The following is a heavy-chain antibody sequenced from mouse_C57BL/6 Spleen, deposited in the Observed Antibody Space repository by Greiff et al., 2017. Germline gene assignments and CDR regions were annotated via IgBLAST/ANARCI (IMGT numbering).Heavy chain of an antibody. Sequence: QVQLQQPGAELVKPGASVKMSCKASGYTFTSYWITWVKQRPGQGLEWIGDIYPGSGSTNYNEKFKSKATLTVDTSSSTAYMQLSSLTSEDSAVYDCARGGYSNYWFADWGQGTLVTVAA. CDR2: IYPGSGST. CDR3: ARGGYSNYWFAD. D-gene: IGHD2-5*01. CDR1: GYTFTSYW. J-gene: IGHJ3*01. V-gene: IGHV1-55*01.